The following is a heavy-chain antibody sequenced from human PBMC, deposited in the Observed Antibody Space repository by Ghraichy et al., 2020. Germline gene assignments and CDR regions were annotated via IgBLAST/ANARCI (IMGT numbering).Heavy chain of an antibody. CDR3: AKGAVVAVYYFDY. CDR2: ISGSGVTT. V-gene: IGHV3-23*01. D-gene: IGHD3-22*01. CDR1: GFTFSSYA. Sequence: GGSLRLSCAASGFTFSSYAMSWVRQAPGKGLEWVSGISGSGVTTYYADSVKGRFTISRDNSKNTLYLQMNSLRAEDTAVYYCAKGAVVAVYYFDYWGQGTLVTVSS. J-gene: IGHJ4*02.